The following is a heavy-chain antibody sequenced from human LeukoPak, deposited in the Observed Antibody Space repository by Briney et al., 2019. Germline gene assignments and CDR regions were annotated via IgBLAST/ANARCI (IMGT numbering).Heavy chain of an antibody. D-gene: IGHD1-26*01. J-gene: IGHJ4*02. CDR3: ARVRSTWEVDS. V-gene: IGHV4-39*07. CDR1: GGSISSSSYY. CDR2: IYYSGST. Sequence: SETLSLTCTVSGGSISSSSYYWGWIRQPPGKGLEWIGSIYYSGSTYYNPSLKSQVNISLDTSKNQFSLRLSSVTVADTAVYYCARVRSTWEVDSWGQGTLVTVSS.